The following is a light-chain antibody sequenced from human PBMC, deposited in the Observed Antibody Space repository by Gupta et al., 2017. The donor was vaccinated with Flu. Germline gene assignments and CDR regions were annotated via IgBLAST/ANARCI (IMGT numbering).Light chain of an antibody. CDR3: QQLNSYPLT. J-gene: IGKJ3*01. CDR2: TAS. CDR1: QDISSY. Sequence: PSFLSASVGDRVTITCRASQDISSYVAWYQQRPGEAPNLLIFTASTLQSGVPSRFSGSGSGTDFTLTIDSLQPEDFATYFCQQLNSYPLTFGPGTTVDFK. V-gene: IGKV1-9*01.